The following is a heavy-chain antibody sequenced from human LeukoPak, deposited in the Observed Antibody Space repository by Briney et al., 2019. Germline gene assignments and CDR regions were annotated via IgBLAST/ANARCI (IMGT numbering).Heavy chain of an antibody. CDR3: ARARPDTAMVRYYYYYMDV. Sequence: ASVKVSCKASGYTFTGYYMHWVRQAPGQGLEWMGWINPNSGDTNYAQKFQGRVTMTRDTSISTAYMELSRLRSDDTAVYYCARARPDTAMVRYYYYYMDVWGKGTTVTISS. CDR1: GYTFTGYY. D-gene: IGHD5-18*01. V-gene: IGHV1-2*02. J-gene: IGHJ6*03. CDR2: INPNSGDT.